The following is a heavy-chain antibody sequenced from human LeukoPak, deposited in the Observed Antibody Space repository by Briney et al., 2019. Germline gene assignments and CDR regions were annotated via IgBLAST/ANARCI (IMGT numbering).Heavy chain of an antibody. CDR1: GYTFTGYY. D-gene: IGHD6-13*01. Sequence: ASVKVSCKASGYTFTGYYMHWVRQAPGQGLEWMGGFDPEDGETIYAQKFQGRVTMTEDTSTDTAYMELSSLRSEDTAVYYCATSKRIAGPSPFDYRGQGTLVTVSS. V-gene: IGHV1-24*01. J-gene: IGHJ4*02. CDR3: ATSKRIAGPSPFDY. CDR2: FDPEDGET.